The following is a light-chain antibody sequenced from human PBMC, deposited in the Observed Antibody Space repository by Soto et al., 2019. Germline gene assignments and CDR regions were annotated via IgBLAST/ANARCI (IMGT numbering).Light chain of an antibody. Sequence: SSELTQPPSVSVSPGQTATITCSGDNLGEKFACWYQQRPGQSPVVVIYEDNKRPSGIPARFSGSNSGNTATLTISGTQAMDEADYYCQAWHINTYVFGPGTKLTVL. V-gene: IGLV3-1*01. CDR2: EDN. CDR3: QAWHINTYV. J-gene: IGLJ1*01. CDR1: NLGEKF.